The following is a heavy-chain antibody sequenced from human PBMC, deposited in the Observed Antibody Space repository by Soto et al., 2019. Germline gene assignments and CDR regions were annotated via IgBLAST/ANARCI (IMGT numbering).Heavy chain of an antibody. J-gene: IGHJ1*01. CDR2: ITGSGGDT. D-gene: IGHD6-13*01. CDR3: AKAAGSSWGTEHFQH. Sequence: PGGSLRLSCAASGFTFSNYAMSWVRQAPGKGLEWVSLITGSGGDTYYADSVKARFTISSDNSRNTLYLQMNSLRAEDTAVYYCAKAAGSSWGTEHFQHWGQGTLVTVSS. V-gene: IGHV3-23*01. CDR1: GFTFSNYA.